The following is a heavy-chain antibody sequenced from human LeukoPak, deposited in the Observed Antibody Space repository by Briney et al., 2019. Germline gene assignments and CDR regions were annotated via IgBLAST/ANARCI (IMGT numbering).Heavy chain of an antibody. CDR3: ARDRLEYYYDSSGYYHDY. J-gene: IGHJ4*02. CDR2: IYSGGST. CDR1: GFTVSSNY. V-gene: IGHV3-53*01. Sequence: PGGSLRLSCAASGFTVSSNYMSWVRQAPGKGLEWVSVIYSGGSTYYADSVKGRFTISRDNSKNTLYLQMNSLRAEDTAVYYCARDRLEYYYDSSGYYHDYWGREPWSPSPQ. D-gene: IGHD3-22*01.